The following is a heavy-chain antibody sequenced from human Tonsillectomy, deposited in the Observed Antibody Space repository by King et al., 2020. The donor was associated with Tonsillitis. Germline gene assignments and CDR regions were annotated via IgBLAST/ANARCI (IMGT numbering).Heavy chain of an antibody. CDR3: ARVGCNNGVCYSFPALDY. Sequence: VQLVESGGGLVQPGGSLRLSCAASGFTFRTYEMNWVRQAPGKGLEWVSHSSSSGSNIYYADSVKGRFTISRDNAKNSLYLQMNSLRAEDTAVYYCARVGCNNGVCYSFPALDYWGQGTLVTVSS. CDR1: GFTFRTYE. J-gene: IGHJ4*02. V-gene: IGHV3-48*03. D-gene: IGHD2-8*01. CDR2: SSSSGSNI.